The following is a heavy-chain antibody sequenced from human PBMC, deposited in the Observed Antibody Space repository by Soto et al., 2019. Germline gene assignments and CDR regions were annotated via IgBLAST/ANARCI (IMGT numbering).Heavy chain of an antibody. CDR2: IYYSGST. CDR3: ARLGVRGVRVDY. CDR1: GGSIRSSSYY. Sequence: PSETLSLTCTVCGGSIRSSSYYWGWIRQPPGKGLEWIGSIYYSGSTYYNPSLKSRVTISVDTSKNQFSLKLSSVTAADTAVYYCARLGVRGVRVDYWGQGTLVTVSS. D-gene: IGHD3-10*01. V-gene: IGHV4-39*01. J-gene: IGHJ4*02.